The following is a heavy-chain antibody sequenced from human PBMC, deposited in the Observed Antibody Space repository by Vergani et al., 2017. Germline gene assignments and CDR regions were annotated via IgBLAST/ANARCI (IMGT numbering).Heavy chain of an antibody. D-gene: IGHD3-9*01. CDR1: GFTFSSYA. V-gene: IGHV3-23*01. Sequence: EVQLLESGGGLVQPGGSLRLSCAASGFTFSSYAMSWVRQAPGKGLEWVSAISGSGGSSYYADSVKGRFTISRDNSKNTLYLQMNRLRAEDTAVYYCAKRGLRYLDWLLSSGDFDYWGQGTLVTVSS. CDR2: ISGSGGSS. J-gene: IGHJ4*02. CDR3: AKRGLRYLDWLLSSGDFDY.